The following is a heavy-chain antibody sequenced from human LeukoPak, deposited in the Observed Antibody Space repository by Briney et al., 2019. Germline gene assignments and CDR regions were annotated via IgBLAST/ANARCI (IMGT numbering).Heavy chain of an antibody. CDR3: ARDLPPPPEAGDYAATFTGWFDP. CDR1: GGTFSSYA. V-gene: IGHV1-69*13. J-gene: IGHJ5*02. Sequence: ASVKVSCKASGGTFSSYAISWVRQAPGQGLEWMGGIIPIFGTANYAQKFQGRVTITADESTSTAYMELSSLRSEDTAVYYCARDLPPPPEAGDYAATFTGWFDPWGQGTLVTVSS. CDR2: IIPIFGTA. D-gene: IGHD4-17*01.